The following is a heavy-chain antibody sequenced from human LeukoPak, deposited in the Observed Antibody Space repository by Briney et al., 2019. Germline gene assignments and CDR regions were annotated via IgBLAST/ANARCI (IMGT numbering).Heavy chain of an antibody. CDR1: GFTFSGYS. CDR3: AKDRVGAKSTRMPDWFDP. J-gene: IGHJ5*02. D-gene: IGHD2-2*01. V-gene: IGHV3-21*04. Sequence: PGGSLRLSCAASGFTFSGYSMNWVRQAPGKGLEWVSSISSSSSYIYYADSVKGRFTISRDNSKNTLYLQMNSLRAEDTAVYYCAKDRVGAKSTRMPDWFDPWGQGTLVTVSS. CDR2: ISSSSSYI.